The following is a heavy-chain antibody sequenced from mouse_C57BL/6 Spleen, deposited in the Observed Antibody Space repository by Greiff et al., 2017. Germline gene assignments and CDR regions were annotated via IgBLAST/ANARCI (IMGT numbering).Heavy chain of an antibody. Sequence: VQLQQSVAELVRPGASVKLSCTASGFNITNTYMHWVKQRPEQGLEWIGRIDPANGNTKYAPKFQGKATITADTSSNTAYLQLSSLTSEDTAIYYCAVDYDGSSYDAMDYWGQGTSVTVSS. D-gene: IGHD1-1*01. J-gene: IGHJ4*01. V-gene: IGHV14-3*01. CDR3: AVDYDGSSYDAMDY. CDR2: IDPANGNT. CDR1: GFNITNTY.